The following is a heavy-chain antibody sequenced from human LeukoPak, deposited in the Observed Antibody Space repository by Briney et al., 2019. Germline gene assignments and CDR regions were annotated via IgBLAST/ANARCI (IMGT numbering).Heavy chain of an antibody. V-gene: IGHV4-34*01. CDR3: ARAAGLRGYSYGPRLQH. CDR1: GGSFSGYY. Sequence: SEILSLTCAVYGGSFSGYYWSWIRQPPGKGLEWIGEINHSGSTNYNPSLKSRVTISVDTSKNQFSLKLSSVTAADTAVYYCARAAGLRGYSYGPRLQHWGQGTLVTVSS. CDR2: INHSGST. D-gene: IGHD5-18*01. J-gene: IGHJ1*01.